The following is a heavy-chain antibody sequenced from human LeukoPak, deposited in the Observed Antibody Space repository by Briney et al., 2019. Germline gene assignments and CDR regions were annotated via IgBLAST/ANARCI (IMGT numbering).Heavy chain of an antibody. J-gene: IGHJ6*03. CDR3: ARGQYIYGDYRYYMDV. Sequence: PGGSLRLSCAASGFTFSSYNMNWVRQAPGKGLEWVSSISSTSSNIYYADSLKGRFTISRDNAKQSLYLQMNSLRAEDTAVYYCARGQYIYGDYRYYMDVWGKGTTVTISS. CDR2: ISSTSSNI. D-gene: IGHD4-17*01. V-gene: IGHV3-21*01. CDR1: GFTFSSYN.